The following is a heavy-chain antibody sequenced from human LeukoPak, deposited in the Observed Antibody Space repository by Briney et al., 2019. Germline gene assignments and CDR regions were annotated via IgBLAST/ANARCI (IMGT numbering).Heavy chain of an antibody. CDR3: ARGYRSGSYHKVGYYYYGMDV. CDR1: GGSFSGYY. CDR2: INHSGST. D-gene: IGHD3-10*01. Sequence: PSETMSLTCAVYGGSFSGYYWSWIRQPPGKGREWIGEINHSGSTNYNPSLKSRVTISVDTSKNQFSLKLSSVTAADTAVYYCARGYRSGSYHKVGYYYYGMDVWGQGATATVSS. V-gene: IGHV4-34*01. J-gene: IGHJ6*02.